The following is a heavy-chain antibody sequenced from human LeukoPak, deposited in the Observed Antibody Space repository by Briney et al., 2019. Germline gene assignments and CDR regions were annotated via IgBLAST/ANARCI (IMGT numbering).Heavy chain of an antibody. Sequence: ESGPALLKPTQSLTLTCTFSGFSLSTSGMRVSWIRQPPGKALEWLARIDWDDDKFYSTSLKTRLTISKDTSNNQVVLTMTNMDPVDTAIYYCARRTSSSFYFDYWGQGTLVTVSS. CDR3: ARRTSSSFYFDY. CDR2: IDWDDDK. CDR1: GFSLSTSGMR. V-gene: IGHV2-70*04. J-gene: IGHJ4*02. D-gene: IGHD6-6*01.